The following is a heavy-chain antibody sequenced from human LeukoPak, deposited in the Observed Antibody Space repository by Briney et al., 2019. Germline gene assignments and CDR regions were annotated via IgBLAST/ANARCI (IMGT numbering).Heavy chain of an antibody. V-gene: IGHV3-74*01. D-gene: IGHD2-2*01. Sequence: GGSLRLSCAASGFTLSTYWMNWVRQAPGKGLVWVSHINPDGSTTTYADSVEGRFTISRDNAKNTLYLQMNSLRAEDTAVYYCARVGVGMYHFDHWGQGTLVTVSS. CDR3: ARVGVGMYHFDH. J-gene: IGHJ4*02. CDR1: GFTLSTYW. CDR2: INPDGSTT.